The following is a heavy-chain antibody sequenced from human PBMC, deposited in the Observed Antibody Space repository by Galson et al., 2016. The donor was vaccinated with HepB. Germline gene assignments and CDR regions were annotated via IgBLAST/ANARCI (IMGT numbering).Heavy chain of an antibody. V-gene: IGHV3-74*01. J-gene: IGHJ6*01. CDR3: ARLGVIPYYYYGMDV. Sequence: SLRLSCAASGFTFTGYCIHWVRQVPGEGLAWVSLIYCDGGSTFYADSVKGRFTISRDNSKNTVYLQMNSLRAEDTAVYYCARLGVIPYYYYGMDVWGQGTMVIVSS. CDR1: GFTFTGYC. D-gene: IGHD3-10*01. CDR2: IYCDGGST.